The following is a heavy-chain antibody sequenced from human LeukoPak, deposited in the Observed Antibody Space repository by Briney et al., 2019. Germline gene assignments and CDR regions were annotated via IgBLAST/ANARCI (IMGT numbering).Heavy chain of an antibody. CDR2: INGDGRNI. CDR3: ARDKKVAGSHRARPAPTDY. CDR1: GFTFSSYW. V-gene: IGHV3-74*01. Sequence: TGGSLRLSCVASGFTFSSYWMHWVRHDPRKGLVWVSRINGDGRNINYADSVRGRFTISRDNAKNSLYLQMNSLRAEDTAVYYCARDKKVAGSHRARPAPTDYWGQGTLVTVSS. J-gene: IGHJ4*02. D-gene: IGHD6-19*01.